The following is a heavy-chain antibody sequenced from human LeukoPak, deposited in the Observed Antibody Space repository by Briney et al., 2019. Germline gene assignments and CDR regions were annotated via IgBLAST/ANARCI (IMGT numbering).Heavy chain of an antibody. CDR1: GFTFSSYG. D-gene: IGHD1-7*01. V-gene: IGHV3-33*01. Sequence: GGSLRLSCAASGFTFSSYGMHWVRQAPGKGLEWVAVIWYDGSNKYYADSVKGRFTISRDNSKNTLYLQMNSLRAEDTAVYYCAREIGGTTGHFDYWGQGTLVTVSS. J-gene: IGHJ4*02. CDR2: IWYDGSNK. CDR3: AREIGGTTGHFDY.